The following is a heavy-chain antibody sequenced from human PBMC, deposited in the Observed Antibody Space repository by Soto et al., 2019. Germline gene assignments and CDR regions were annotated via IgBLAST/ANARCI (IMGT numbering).Heavy chain of an antibody. D-gene: IGHD1-7*01. CDR2: ISPVTGGT. CDR3: GRGRSGELVVFY. Sequence: QVQLVQSGAEVKKPGASVKVSCKASGYTFTGHYIHWVRQAPGQGPEWMGEISPVTGGTKYAQKFQGRATMTRDTSITTVYMELNNLSPDDTAVYYCGRGRSGELVVFYWGQGTLVSVSS. CDR1: GYTFTGHY. J-gene: IGHJ4*02. V-gene: IGHV1-2*02.